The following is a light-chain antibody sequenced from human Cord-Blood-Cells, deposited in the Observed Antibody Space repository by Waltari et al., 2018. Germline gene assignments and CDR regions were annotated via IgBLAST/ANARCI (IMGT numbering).Light chain of an antibody. V-gene: IGLV2-14*01. J-gene: IGLJ2*01. CDR2: EVS. CDR3: SSYTSSSTVV. Sequence: QSALTQPASVSGSPGQAITLSCTGTSSDVGGYNYVYWYQQHPGKAPKLMIYEVSNRPSGVSNRFSGSKSGNTASLTISGLQAEDEADYYCSSYTSSSTVVFGGGTKLTVL. CDR1: SSDVGGYNY.